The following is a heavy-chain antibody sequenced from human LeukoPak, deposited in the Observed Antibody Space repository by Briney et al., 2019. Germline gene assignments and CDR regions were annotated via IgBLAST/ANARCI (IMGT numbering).Heavy chain of an antibody. Sequence: GGSLRLSSAASGFTFSSNYMSWVRQAPGKGLEWVSIIYDSGDTYYADSVKGRFTISRDNSKNTLYPQMNRLRDEDTAVYYCASHWGGYWGQGTLVTVSS. CDR1: GFTFSSNY. D-gene: IGHD3-16*01. V-gene: IGHV3-53*01. CDR2: IYDSGDT. J-gene: IGHJ4*02. CDR3: ASHWGGY.